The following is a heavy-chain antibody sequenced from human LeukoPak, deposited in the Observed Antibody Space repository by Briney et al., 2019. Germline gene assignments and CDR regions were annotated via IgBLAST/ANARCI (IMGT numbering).Heavy chain of an antibody. CDR1: GFTFSSYA. CDR3: ARVSMVRGDAFDI. D-gene: IGHD3-10*01. J-gene: IGHJ3*02. Sequence: PGGSLRLSCAASGFTFSSYAMTWVRQAPGKGLQWVSAISGGGVSTYYADSVKGRFTISRDNAKNSLYLQMNSLRAEDTAVYYCARVSMVRGDAFDIWGQGTMVTVSS. CDR2: ISGGGVST. V-gene: IGHV3-23*01.